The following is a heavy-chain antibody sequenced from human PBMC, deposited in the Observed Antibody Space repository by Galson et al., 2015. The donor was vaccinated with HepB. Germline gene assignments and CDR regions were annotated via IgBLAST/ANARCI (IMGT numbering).Heavy chain of an antibody. Sequence: SLRLSCAASGFTFNTYWMHWVRQAPGKGLVWISRINRDGTSTNYADTVKGRFTISRDNARNTLYLQMNSVGAEDTALYYCARDSGYSTTWYFDYWGQGNLVTVSS. CDR1: GFTFNTYW. CDR3: ARDSGYSTTWYFDY. V-gene: IGHV3-74*01. CDR2: INRDGTST. J-gene: IGHJ4*02. D-gene: IGHD6-13*01.